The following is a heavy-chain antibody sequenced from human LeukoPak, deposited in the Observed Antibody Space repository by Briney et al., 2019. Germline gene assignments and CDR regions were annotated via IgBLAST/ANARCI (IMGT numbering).Heavy chain of an antibody. J-gene: IGHJ4*02. CDR3: ATTSRGFLSGFDY. V-gene: IGHV4-59*01. D-gene: IGHD3-3*01. CDR1: GDSISRYY. CDR2: IYYTGTT. Sequence: PSETLSLTCTVSGDSISRYYWSWIRRPPGKGVEGVGYIYYTGTTNYNPSLKRRVTITVDTSKNQVSLRLSSVTATDTAVYYCATTSRGFLSGFDYWGQGTLVTVSS.